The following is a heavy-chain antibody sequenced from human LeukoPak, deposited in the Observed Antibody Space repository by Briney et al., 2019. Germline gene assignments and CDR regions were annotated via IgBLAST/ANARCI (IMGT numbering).Heavy chain of an antibody. Sequence: NPSETLSLTCAVYGGSFSGYYWSWIRQPPGKGLEWIGEINHSGSTNCNPSLKSRVTISVDTSKNQFSLKLSSVTAADTAVYYCARVPRIAVAGKGGFDYWGQGTLVTVSS. D-gene: IGHD6-19*01. CDR2: INHSGST. V-gene: IGHV4-34*01. J-gene: IGHJ4*02. CDR3: ARVPRIAVAGKGGFDY. CDR1: GGSFSGYY.